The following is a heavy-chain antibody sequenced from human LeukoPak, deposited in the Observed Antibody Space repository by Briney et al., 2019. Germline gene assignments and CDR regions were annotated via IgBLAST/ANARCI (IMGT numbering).Heavy chain of an antibody. CDR3: AKVGPRYCTNGVCYPDYGLTYYFDY. CDR1: GFTFDDYA. Sequence: GRSLRLSCAASGFTFDDYAMHWVRQAPGKGLEWVSGISWNSGSIGYADSVKGRFTISRDNAKDSLYLQMNSLRAEDTALYYCAKVGPRYCTNGVCYPDYGLTYYFDYWGQGTLVTVSS. D-gene: IGHD2-8*01. V-gene: IGHV3-9*01. CDR2: ISWNSGSI. J-gene: IGHJ4*02.